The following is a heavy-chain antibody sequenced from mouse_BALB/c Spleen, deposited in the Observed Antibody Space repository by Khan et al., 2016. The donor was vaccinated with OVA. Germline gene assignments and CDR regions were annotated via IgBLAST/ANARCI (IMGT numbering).Heavy chain of an antibody. CDR3: ARGAI. CDR1: RFPISSYG. J-gene: IGHJ2*01. CDR2: IDSNGGST. D-gene: IGHD2-12*01. V-gene: IGHV5-6-3*01. Sequence: EVELVEPGGGIVQPGGSLKRSCAASRFPISSYGMSSVRHPPDKRLELGATIDSNGGSTDIPHSGKRRFTTSGDNAKNALYLQTRRLKAEDAAMYYCARGAIWGQGTTLTVSS.